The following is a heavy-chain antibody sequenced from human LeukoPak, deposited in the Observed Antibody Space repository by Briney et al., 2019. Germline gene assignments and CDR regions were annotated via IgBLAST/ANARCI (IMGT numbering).Heavy chain of an antibody. V-gene: IGHV4-59*01. J-gene: IGHJ6*04. Sequence: PSETLSLTCTVSGGSISSYYWSWIRQPPGKGLEWIGYIYYSGSTNYNPSLKSRVTISVDTSKNQFSLKLSSVTAADTAVYYCARVPLIAAAESHYYYYGMDVWGKGTTVTVSS. CDR3: ARVPLIAAAESHYYYYGMDV. D-gene: IGHD6-13*01. CDR2: IYYSGST. CDR1: GGSISSYY.